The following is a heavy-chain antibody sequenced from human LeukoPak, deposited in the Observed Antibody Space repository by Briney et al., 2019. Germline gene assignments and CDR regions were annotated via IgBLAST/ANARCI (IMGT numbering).Heavy chain of an antibody. CDR3: ARDAGTLVPPTLNWFDP. D-gene: IGHD3-10*01. CDR1: GFTFSSYG. V-gene: IGHV3-33*08. Sequence: QAGGSLRLSCAASGFTFSSYGMHWVRQAPGKGLEWVAVIWYDGSNKYYADSVKGRFTISRDNSKNTLYLQMNSLRAEDTAVYYCARDAGTLVPPTLNWFDPWGQGTPVTVSS. J-gene: IGHJ5*02. CDR2: IWYDGSNK.